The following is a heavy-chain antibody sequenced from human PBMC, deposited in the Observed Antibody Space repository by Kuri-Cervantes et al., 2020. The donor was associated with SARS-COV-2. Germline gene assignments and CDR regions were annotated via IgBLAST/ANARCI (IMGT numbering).Heavy chain of an antibody. V-gene: IGHV3-30*02. D-gene: IGHD6-19*01. CDR1: GFTFSSCG. CDR2: IRYDGVNK. Sequence: GESLKISCAASGFTFSSCGMHWVRQAPGKGLEWVAFIRYDGVNKYYADSVKGRFTISRDNSKNTLYLQMNSLRAEDTALYYCTKDRIAVAGYFDYWGQGTLVTVSS. J-gene: IGHJ4*02. CDR3: TKDRIAVAGYFDY.